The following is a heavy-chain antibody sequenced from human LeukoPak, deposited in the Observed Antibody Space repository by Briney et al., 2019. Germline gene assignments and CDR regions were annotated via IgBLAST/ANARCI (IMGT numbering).Heavy chain of an antibody. D-gene: IGHD2-2*01. CDR1: GYTFTSYG. V-gene: IGHV1-18*01. CDR3: ARDQNQLLPKNNWFDP. J-gene: IGHJ5*02. CDR2: ISAYNGNT. Sequence: ASVKVSCKASGYTFTSYGISWVRQAPGQGLEWMGWISAYNGNTNYAQKLRGRVTMTTDTSTSTAYMELRSLRSDDTAVYYCARDQNQLLPKNNWFDPWGQGTLVTVSS.